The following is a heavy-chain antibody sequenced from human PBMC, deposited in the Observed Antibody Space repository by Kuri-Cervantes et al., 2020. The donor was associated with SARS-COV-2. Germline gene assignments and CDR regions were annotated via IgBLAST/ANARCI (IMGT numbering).Heavy chain of an antibody. J-gene: IGHJ6*02. CDR3: ARARAYSGNDYFYHYGMDV. CDR1: GGSFSGYY. CDR2: ITHSGST. V-gene: IGHV4-34*01. D-gene: IGHD4-23*01. Sequence: ESLKISCAVYGGSFSGYYWSWIRQPPGKGLEWIGEITHSGSTNYNPSLKSRVTISVDTSKNQFSLKLSSVTAADTAVYYCARARAYSGNDYFYHYGMDVWGQGTTVTVSS.